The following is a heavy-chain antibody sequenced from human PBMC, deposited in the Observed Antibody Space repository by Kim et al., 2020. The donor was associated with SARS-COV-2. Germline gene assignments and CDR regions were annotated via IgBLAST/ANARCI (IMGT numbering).Heavy chain of an antibody. CDR3: ARDKEGGVLRFLEWLSNFEY. D-gene: IGHD3-3*01. V-gene: IGHV1-2*02. Sequence: ASVKVSCKASGYTFTDYYMHWVRQAPGQGLEWMGWINPNSGATKHAQKFQGRVTMTRDTSINTAYMELSSLRSDDTAVYYCARDKEGGVLRFLEWLSNFEYWGQGTLVTVSS. J-gene: IGHJ4*02. CDR2: INPNSGAT. CDR1: GYTFTDYY.